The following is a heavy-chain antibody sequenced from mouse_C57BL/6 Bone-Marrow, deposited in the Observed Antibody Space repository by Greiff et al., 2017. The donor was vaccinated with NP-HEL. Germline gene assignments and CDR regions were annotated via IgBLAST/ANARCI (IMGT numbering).Heavy chain of an antibody. D-gene: IGHD2-4*01. J-gene: IGHJ3*01. CDR3: TDYDYLGFAY. Sequence: QVQLKQSGAELVRPGASVTLSCKASGYTFTDYEMHWVKQTPVHGLEWIGAIDPETGGTAYNQKFKGKAILTADKSSSTAYMELRSLTSEDSAVYYCTDYDYLGFAYWGQGTLVTVSA. V-gene: IGHV1-15*01. CDR2: IDPETGGT. CDR1: GYTFTDYE.